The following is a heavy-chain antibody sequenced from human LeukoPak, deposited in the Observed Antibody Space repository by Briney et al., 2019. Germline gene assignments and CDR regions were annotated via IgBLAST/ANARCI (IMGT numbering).Heavy chain of an antibody. V-gene: IGHV4-59*01. Sequence: SETLSLTCTVSGVSISSYHWSWIRQPPVKGLEWIGYNSGSTNYNPSLKSRVTISVDTSKNQDSLKLSSVTAADTAVYYCARKDGDYWGQGILVTVSS. CDR3: ARKDGDY. J-gene: IGHJ4*02. D-gene: IGHD2-15*01. CDR2: NSGST. CDR1: GVSISSYH.